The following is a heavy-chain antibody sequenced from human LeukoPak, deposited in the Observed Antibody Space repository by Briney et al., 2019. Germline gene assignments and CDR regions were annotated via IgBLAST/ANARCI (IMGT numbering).Heavy chain of an antibody. D-gene: IGHD3-10*01. V-gene: IGHV3-23*01. CDR3: ARDPNGSGPDFDY. Sequence: PGGSLRLSCAASGFTFSSYAMGWVRQAPGKGLEWVSSIWGSGDSTNYADSVKGRFTISRDNSKNTLYLQMNSLRVEDMAVYFCARDPNGSGPDFDYWGQGTLVTVSS. J-gene: IGHJ4*02. CDR1: GFTFSSYA. CDR2: IWGSGDST.